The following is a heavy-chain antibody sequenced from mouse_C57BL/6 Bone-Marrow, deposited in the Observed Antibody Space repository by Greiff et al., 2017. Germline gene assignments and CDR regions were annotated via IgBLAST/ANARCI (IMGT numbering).Heavy chain of an antibody. CDR2: IYPGSGST. CDR3: ARPYYSNYWYFDV. CDR1: GYTFTSYW. J-gene: IGHJ1*03. D-gene: IGHD2-5*01. Sequence: QVQLQQPGAELVKPGASVKMSCKASGYTFTSYWITWVKQRPGQGLEWIGGIYPGSGSTNYNEKFKSKATLTVDTSSSTAYMQRSSLTSEDSAVYYCARPYYSNYWYFDVWGTGTTVTVSS. V-gene: IGHV1-55*01.